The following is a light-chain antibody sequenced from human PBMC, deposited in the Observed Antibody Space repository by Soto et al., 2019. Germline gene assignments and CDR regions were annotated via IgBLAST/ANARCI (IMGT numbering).Light chain of an antibody. J-gene: IGKJ5*01. CDR2: GAS. V-gene: IGKV3-20*01. CDR1: QRVSSYY. Sequence: PGESATLSCRASQRVSSYYLAWYQQKPGRAPRLLIYGASNRATGIPDRFSGSGSGTDFTLTISRLEPEDFAVFYCQQYDDSITFGQGTRLEIE. CDR3: QQYDDSIT.